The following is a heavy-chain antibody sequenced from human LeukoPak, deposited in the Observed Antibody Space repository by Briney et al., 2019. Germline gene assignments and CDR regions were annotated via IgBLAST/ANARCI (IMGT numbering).Heavy chain of an antibody. V-gene: IGHV1-2*02. J-gene: IGHJ6*03. Sequence: ASLKVSCKASGYTFTGYYMHWVRQAPGQGLEWMGWINPNSGGTNYAQKFQGRVTMTRVTSISTAYMELSRLRSDDTAVYYCVRDWGGVFRYFDWPSNYMDVWGKGTTVNISS. CDR3: VRDWGGVFRYFDWPSNYMDV. CDR2: INPNSGGT. CDR1: GYTFTGYY. D-gene: IGHD3-9*01.